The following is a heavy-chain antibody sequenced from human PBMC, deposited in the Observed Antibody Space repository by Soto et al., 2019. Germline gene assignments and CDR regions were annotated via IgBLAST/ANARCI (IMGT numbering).Heavy chain of an antibody. CDR1: GGSIGSYY. V-gene: IGHV4-59*01. J-gene: IGHJ3*02. D-gene: IGHD3-22*01. Sequence: SETLSLTXTVSGGSIGSYYWSWIRQPPGKGLEWIGYIYYSGSTNYNPSLKSRVTISVDTSKNQFSLKLSSVTAADTAVYYCARASDYYDSSGYYPHSAFDIWGQGTMVTVSS. CDR2: IYYSGST. CDR3: ARASDYYDSSGYYPHSAFDI.